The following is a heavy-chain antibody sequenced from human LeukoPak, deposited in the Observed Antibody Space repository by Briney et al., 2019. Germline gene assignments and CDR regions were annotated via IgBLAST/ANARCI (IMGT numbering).Heavy chain of an antibody. D-gene: IGHD3-10*01. Sequence: SETLSLTCAVPGYSISSGYFWGWIRRPPGKGLEWIGSIYHSGSTYYNPSLKSRVTISVDTSKNQFSLKLSSVTAADTAVYYCARGKLLWFGELYPYYFDYWGQGTPVTVSS. CDR2: IYHSGST. CDR3: ARGKLLWFGELYPYYFDY. J-gene: IGHJ4*02. V-gene: IGHV4-38-2*01. CDR1: GYSISSGYF.